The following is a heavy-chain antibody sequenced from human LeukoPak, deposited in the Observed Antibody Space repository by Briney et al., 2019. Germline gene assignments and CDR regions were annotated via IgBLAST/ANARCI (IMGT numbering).Heavy chain of an antibody. CDR2: IYYSGST. CDR3: ARDGYNYFFDY. Sequence: TSETLSLTCTVSGGSISSSSYSWGWIRQPPGKGLEWIGSIYYSGSTYYNPSLKSRVTISVDTSKNQFSLKLSSVTAADTAVYYCARDGYNYFFDYWGQGTLVTVSS. J-gene: IGHJ4*02. V-gene: IGHV4-39*02. CDR1: GGSISSSSYS. D-gene: IGHD5-24*01.